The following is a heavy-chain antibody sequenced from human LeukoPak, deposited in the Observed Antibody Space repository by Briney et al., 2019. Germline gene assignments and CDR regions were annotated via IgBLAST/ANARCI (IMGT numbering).Heavy chain of an antibody. CDR3: ASSRGHLDY. CDR1: GLSFSDYS. J-gene: IGHJ4*02. D-gene: IGHD3-10*01. CDR2: ITGSSSTI. V-gene: IGHV3-48*01. Sequence: PGGSLRLSCAASGLSFSDYSMNWVRQAPGKGLEWLSYITGSSSTIYYADSVKGRFTVSRDNAKNSLYLQMNSLRAEDTAVYYCASSRGHLDYWGQGTLVTVSS.